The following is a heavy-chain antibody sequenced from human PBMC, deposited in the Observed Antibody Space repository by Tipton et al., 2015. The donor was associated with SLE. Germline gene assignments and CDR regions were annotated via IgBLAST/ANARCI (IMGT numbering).Heavy chain of an antibody. V-gene: IGHV4-34*01. CDR3: ARDGGDYGY. Sequence: TLSLTCAVYGGSFSGYYWSWIRQPPGKGLEWIGEINHSGSTNYNPSLKSRVTISVGTSKNQFSLKLSSVTAADTAVYYCARDGGDYGYWGQGTLVTVSS. J-gene: IGHJ4*02. CDR1: GGSFSGYY. D-gene: IGHD4-17*01. CDR2: INHSGST.